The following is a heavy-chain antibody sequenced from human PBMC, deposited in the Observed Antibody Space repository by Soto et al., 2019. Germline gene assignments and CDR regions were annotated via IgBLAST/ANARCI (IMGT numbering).Heavy chain of an antibody. D-gene: IGHD3-3*01. Sequence: EVQLVESGGGLVQPGRSLRLSCAASGFTFDDYAMHWVRQAPGRGLEWVSRITWNSGTIDYADSVKGRFTISRDNAKNSLYLQMNSLRAEDTALYYCTKSWRLYYMDVWGKGTTVTFSS. CDR2: ITWNSGTI. V-gene: IGHV3-9*01. CDR3: TKSWRLYYMDV. CDR1: GFTFDDYA. J-gene: IGHJ6*03.